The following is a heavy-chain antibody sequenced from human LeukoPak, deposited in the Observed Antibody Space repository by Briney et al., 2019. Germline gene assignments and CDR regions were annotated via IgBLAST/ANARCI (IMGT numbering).Heavy chain of an antibody. J-gene: IGHJ6*02. Sequence: GGSLRLSCAVSGFTFSSYGMSWVRQAPGKGLEWVSGISGSGGSTYYADSVKGRFTISRDSSKNTLYLQMNSLRAEDTAVYHCAKAVSCSSTSCYRSYGMDVWGQGTTVTVSS. CDR2: ISGSGGST. CDR3: AKAVSCSSTSCYRSYGMDV. V-gene: IGHV3-23*01. CDR1: GFTFSSYG. D-gene: IGHD2-2*02.